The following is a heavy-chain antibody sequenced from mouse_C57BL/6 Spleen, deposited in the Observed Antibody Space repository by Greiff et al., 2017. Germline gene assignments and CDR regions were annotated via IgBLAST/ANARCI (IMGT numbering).Heavy chain of an antibody. CDR1: GYTFTSYW. CDR2: IYPSDSET. CDR3: ARGGKMDY. Sequence: QVQLQQPGAELVRPGSSVKLSCKASGYTFTSYWMDWVKQRPGQGLEWIGNIYPSDSETHFNQKFKDKATLTVDKSSSTAYMQLSSLTSEDSAVYYCARGGKMDYWGQGTTLTVSS. J-gene: IGHJ2*01. V-gene: IGHV1-61*01.